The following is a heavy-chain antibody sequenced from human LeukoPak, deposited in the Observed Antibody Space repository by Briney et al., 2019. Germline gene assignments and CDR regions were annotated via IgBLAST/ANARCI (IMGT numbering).Heavy chain of an antibody. CDR2: ISWNSGSI. J-gene: IGHJ4*02. CDR1: GFTFDDYA. V-gene: IGHV3-9*01. CDR3: ARDPEYSSSGSVDY. Sequence: GGSLRLSCAASGFTFDDYAMHWVRQAPGKGLEWVSGISWNSGSIGYADSVKGRFTISRDNAKNSLYLQMNSLRAEDTALYYCARDPEYSSSGSVDYWGQGTLVTVSS. D-gene: IGHD6-6*01.